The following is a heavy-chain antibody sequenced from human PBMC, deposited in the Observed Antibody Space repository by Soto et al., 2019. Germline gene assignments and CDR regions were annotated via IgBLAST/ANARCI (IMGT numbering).Heavy chain of an antibody. Sequence: QVQLVESGGGVVQPGRSLRLSCAASGFTFSSYGMHWVRQAPVKGLEWVAVIWYDGSNKYYADSVKGRFTISRDNSKNTLYLQMNSLRAEDTAVYYCARDRANDGVLWFGERYYGMDVWVQGTTVTVSS. CDR2: IWYDGSNK. CDR3: ARDRANDGVLWFGERYYGMDV. V-gene: IGHV3-33*01. J-gene: IGHJ6*02. D-gene: IGHD3-10*01. CDR1: GFTFSSYG.